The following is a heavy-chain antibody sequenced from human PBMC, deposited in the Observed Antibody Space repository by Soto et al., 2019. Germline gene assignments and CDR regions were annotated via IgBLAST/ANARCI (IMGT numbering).Heavy chain of an antibody. CDR3: ARGGSSSDLLNWFDP. J-gene: IGHJ5*02. V-gene: IGHV3-30*03. CDR2: ISYDGSNK. CDR1: GFTFSSYG. Sequence: PGGSLRLSCAASGFTFSSYGMHWVRQAPGKGLEWVAVISYDGSNKYYADSVKGRFTISRDNSKNTLYLQMNSRRAEDTAVYYCARGGSSSDLLNWFDPWGQGTLVTVSS. D-gene: IGHD6-6*01.